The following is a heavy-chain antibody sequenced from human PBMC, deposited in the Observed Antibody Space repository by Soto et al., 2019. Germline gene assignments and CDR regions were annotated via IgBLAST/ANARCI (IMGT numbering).Heavy chain of an antibody. Sequence: PSETLSLTCNVCGGSISKSYWAWIRKTAGNGLEWMGRVYATGTTDYNPSLRSRVAMSVDISKKTFSLRLRSVTGADSGVYYCVRDGSKSLRDWFDPWGQRILGTVSS. J-gene: IGHJ5*02. V-gene: IGHV4-4*07. CDR3: VRDGSKSLRDWFDP. CDR2: VYATGTT. CDR1: GGSISKSY.